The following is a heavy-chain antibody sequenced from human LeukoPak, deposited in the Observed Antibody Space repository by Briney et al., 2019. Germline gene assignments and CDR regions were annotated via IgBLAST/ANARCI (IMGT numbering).Heavy chain of an antibody. CDR3: ARSLSSSGDY. D-gene: IGHD6-13*01. J-gene: IGHJ4*02. V-gene: IGHV3-30*01. Sequence: GSVKGRFTFSRDNSKNTLYLQMNSLRAEDTAVYYCARSLSSSGDYWGQGTLVTVSS.